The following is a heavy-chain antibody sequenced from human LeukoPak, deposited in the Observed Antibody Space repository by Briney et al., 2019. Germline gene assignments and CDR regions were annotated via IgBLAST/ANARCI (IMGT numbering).Heavy chain of an antibody. D-gene: IGHD5-24*01. CDR1: GFTFSSYW. CDR3: AREVESATIIYFDY. V-gene: IGHV3-7*01. J-gene: IGHJ4*02. Sequence: GGSLRLSCAASGFTFSSYWMSWVRQAPGKGLEWVANIKQDGSEKYYVDSVKGRFTISRDNAKNSLYLQMNSLRAEYTAVYYCAREVESATIIYFDYWGQGTLVTVSS. CDR2: IKQDGSEK.